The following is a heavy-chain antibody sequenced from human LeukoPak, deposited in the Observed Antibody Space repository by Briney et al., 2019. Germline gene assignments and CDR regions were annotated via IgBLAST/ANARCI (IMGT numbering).Heavy chain of an antibody. D-gene: IGHD3-16*01. CDR1: GFTVSRYA. Sequence: PGGSLRLSCAASGFTVSRYAMRRVSQAPGKGLEWVSGISSTGGSTYYADSVKGRFTISRDNSKNTLYLQVNSLRAEDTAVYYCAKGRVLSRQGPDYWGQGTLVTVSS. CDR2: ISSTGGST. V-gene: IGHV3-23*01. J-gene: IGHJ4*02. CDR3: AKGRVLSRQGPDY.